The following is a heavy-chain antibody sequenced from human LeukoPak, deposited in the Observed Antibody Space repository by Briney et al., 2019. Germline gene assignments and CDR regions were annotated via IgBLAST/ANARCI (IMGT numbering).Heavy chain of an antibody. CDR1: GFTFTAYA. Sequence: GGSLRLSCAASGFTFTAYAMSWVRQAPGKGLEWVANIKQDGSERYYVDSVKGRFTISRDNAKNSLYLQMNSLRAEDTAVYYCAREGAGYGAYYFDYWGQGTLVTVSS. V-gene: IGHV3-7*01. CDR2: IKQDGSER. CDR3: AREGAGYGAYYFDY. D-gene: IGHD5-12*01. J-gene: IGHJ4*02.